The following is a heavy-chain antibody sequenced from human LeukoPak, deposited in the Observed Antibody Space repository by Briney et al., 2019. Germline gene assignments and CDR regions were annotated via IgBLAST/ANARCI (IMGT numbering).Heavy chain of an antibody. CDR1: GGSIGSYY. Sequence: SETLSPTCTVSGGSIGSYYWSWIRQPPGKGLEWIGYIYYSGSTNYNPSLKSRVTISVDTSKNQFSLKLSSVTAADTAVYYCARVGYCVGECPDYWGQGTLVTVSS. CDR3: ARVGYCVGECPDY. J-gene: IGHJ4*02. V-gene: IGHV4-59*01. CDR2: IYYSGST. D-gene: IGHD2-21*01.